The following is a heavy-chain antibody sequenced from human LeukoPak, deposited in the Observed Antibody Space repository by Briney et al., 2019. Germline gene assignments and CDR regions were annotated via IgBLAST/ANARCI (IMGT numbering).Heavy chain of an antibody. J-gene: IGHJ3*02. D-gene: IGHD6-6*01. CDR3: ATPYSSSSAFDI. CDR2: ISAYNGNT. V-gene: IGHV1-18*01. CDR1: GGTFSSYA. Sequence: GASVKVSCKASGGTFSSYAISWVRQAPGQGLEWMGWISAYNGNTNYAQKFQGRVTMTRDTSISTAYMELSRLRSDDTAVYYCATPYSSSSAFDIWGQGTMVTVSS.